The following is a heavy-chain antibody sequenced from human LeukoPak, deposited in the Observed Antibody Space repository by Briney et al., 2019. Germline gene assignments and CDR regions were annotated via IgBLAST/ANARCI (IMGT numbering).Heavy chain of an antibody. V-gene: IGHV4-34*01. CDR2: INNRGTT. D-gene: IGHD5-12*01. CDR1: GGSLSPHY. J-gene: IGHJ4*02. CDR3: ARVPLWWLTPFDF. Sequence: PSETLSLTCAVSGGSLSPHYWSWIRRPLGKGLEWIGEINNRGTTNYSPSLRGRATISVGTSKNQFSLRLTSVTAADTAIYCCARVPLWWLTPFDFWGQGTLATVSS.